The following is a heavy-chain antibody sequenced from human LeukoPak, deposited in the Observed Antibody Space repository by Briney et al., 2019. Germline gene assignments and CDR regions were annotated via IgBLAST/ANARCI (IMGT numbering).Heavy chain of an antibody. CDR3: ARAPLNEWERDLGGFDY. CDR2: ISSSSSYI. CDR1: GFTFSSYS. D-gene: IGHD1-26*01. Sequence: KSGGSLRLSCAASGFTFSSYSMNWVRQAPGQGLDLVSSISSSSSYIYYADSVKGRFTISRDNSKNTLYLQMNSLRAEDTAVYYCARAPLNEWERDLGGFDYWGQGTLVTVSS. V-gene: IGHV3-21*01. J-gene: IGHJ4*02.